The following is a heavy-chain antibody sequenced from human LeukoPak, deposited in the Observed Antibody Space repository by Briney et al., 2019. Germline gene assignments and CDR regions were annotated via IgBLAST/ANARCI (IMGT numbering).Heavy chain of an antibody. CDR1: GFTFSDYS. J-gene: IGHJ4*02. CDR3: ARDKAVGPTLLDY. Sequence: PGGSLRLSCAASGFTFSDYSMHWVRQAPGKGLNWVAFIRYDGNNKYYADSVKGRFTISRDNSKNMLYLEMNSLSTEDTAVYYCARDKAVGPTLLDYWGQGTLVTVSS. V-gene: IGHV3-30*02. D-gene: IGHD1-26*01. CDR2: IRYDGNNK.